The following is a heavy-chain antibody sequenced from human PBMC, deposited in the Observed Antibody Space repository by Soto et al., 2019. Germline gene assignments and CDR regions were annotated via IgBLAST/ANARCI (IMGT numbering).Heavy chain of an antibody. CDR2: IGTAGDP. V-gene: IGHV3-13*05. Sequence: EVQLVESGGGLVQPGGSLRLSCAASGFTFSSYDMHWVRQATGKGLEWVSAIGTAGDPYYPGSVKGRFTISRDNSKNTLYLQMNSLRAEDTAVYYCARDTGVATVTTWRGYFDLWGRGTLVTVSS. J-gene: IGHJ2*01. CDR1: GFTFSSYD. CDR3: ARDTGVATVTTWRGYFDL. D-gene: IGHD4-17*01.